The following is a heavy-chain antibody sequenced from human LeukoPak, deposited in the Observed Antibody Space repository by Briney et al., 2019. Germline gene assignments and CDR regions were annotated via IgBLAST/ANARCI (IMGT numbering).Heavy chain of an antibody. D-gene: IGHD6-13*01. Sequence: GGSLRLSCAASGFTFSNYVVRWVRQTPGKGLEWVSGINWNGGSTGYADSVKGRFTVSRDNSKNTLYLQMNSLRAEDTAVYYCARGDSSSWYDHYYYGMDVWGQGTTVTVSS. J-gene: IGHJ6*02. CDR3: ARGDSSSWYDHYYYGMDV. CDR2: INWNGGST. CDR1: GFTFSNYV. V-gene: IGHV3-20*04.